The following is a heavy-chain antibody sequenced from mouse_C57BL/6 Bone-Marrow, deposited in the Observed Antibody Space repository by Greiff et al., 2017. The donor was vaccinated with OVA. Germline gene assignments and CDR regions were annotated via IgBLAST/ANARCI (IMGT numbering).Heavy chain of an antibody. J-gene: IGHJ1*03. CDR1: GYSFTGYY. CDR3: AGTHWYFDV. Sequence: EVQLQQSGPELVKPGASVKISCKASGYSFTGYYMNWVKQSPEKSLEWIGEINPSTGGTTYNQKFKAKATLTVDKSSSTAYMQLKSLTSEDSAVYYCAGTHWYFDVWGTGTTVTVSS. CDR2: INPSTGGT. V-gene: IGHV1-42*01.